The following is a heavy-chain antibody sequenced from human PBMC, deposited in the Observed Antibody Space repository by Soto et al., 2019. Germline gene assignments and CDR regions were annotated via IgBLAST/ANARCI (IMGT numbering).Heavy chain of an antibody. Sequence: GGSLRLSCAASGFTFSSYAMSWVRQAPGKGLEWVSAISGSGGSTYYADSVKGRFTISRDNSKNTLYLQMNSLRAEDTAVYYCAKDRGWDYGDEPEVRDIWGQGTMVTVSS. D-gene: IGHD4-17*01. CDR2: ISGSGGST. CDR1: GFTFSSYA. CDR3: AKDRGWDYGDEPEVRDI. V-gene: IGHV3-23*01. J-gene: IGHJ3*02.